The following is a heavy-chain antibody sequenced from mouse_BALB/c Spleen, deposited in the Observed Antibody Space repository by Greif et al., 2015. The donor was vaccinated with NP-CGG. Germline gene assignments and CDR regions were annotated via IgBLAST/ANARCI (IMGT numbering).Heavy chain of an antibody. CDR3: ARGGGNSYYAMDC. D-gene: IGHD2-1*01. CDR1: GFSLTSYG. J-gene: IGHJ4*01. Sequence: VQLQQSGPGLVAPSQSLSITCTVSGFSLTSYGVHWVRQPPGKGLEWLGVIWAGGSTNYNSALMSRLSISKDNSKSQVFLKMNSLQTDDTAMYYCARGGGNSYYAMDCWGQGTSVTVSS. V-gene: IGHV2-9*02. CDR2: IWAGGST.